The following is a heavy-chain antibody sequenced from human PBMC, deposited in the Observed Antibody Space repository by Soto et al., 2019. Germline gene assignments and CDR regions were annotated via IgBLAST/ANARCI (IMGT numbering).Heavy chain of an antibody. D-gene: IGHD3-16*01. Sequence: GASVKVSCKASGYSFTAYGITWVRQAPGQGLEWMGWISPNGGKTNYAQTLQGRITLTTDTSTRIADMELRSLTYDDTAVYYCTRGGMAGMDVWG. J-gene: IGHJ6*02. V-gene: IGHV1-18*01. CDR1: GYSFTAYG. CDR3: TRGGMAGMDV. CDR2: ISPNGGKT.